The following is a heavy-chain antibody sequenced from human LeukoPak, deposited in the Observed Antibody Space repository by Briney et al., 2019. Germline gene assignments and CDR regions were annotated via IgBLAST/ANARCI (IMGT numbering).Heavy chain of an antibody. CDR2: IYTSGST. D-gene: IGHD1-26*01. J-gene: IGHJ3*02. V-gene: IGHV4-4*07. Sequence: SETLSLTCTVSGGSISSYYWSWIRPPAGKGLEWIGRIYTSGSTNYNPSLKSRVTMSVDTSKNQFSLKLSSVTAADTAVYYCARDRVGPRDDAFDIWGQGTMVTVSS. CDR1: GGSISSYY. CDR3: ARDRVGPRDDAFDI.